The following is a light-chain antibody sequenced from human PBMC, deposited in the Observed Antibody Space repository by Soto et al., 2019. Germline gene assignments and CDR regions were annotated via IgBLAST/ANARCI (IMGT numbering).Light chain of an antibody. CDR2: GTS. Sequence: DIQMTQSPPSLSASVGDRVTITCRASQDIEGFLAWYQQKPGTAPKLLVYGTSTLQSGVPSRFSGSGWGTDFTLTISSLQPEDVAIYYCQKYNSGLITFGQGTRLEIK. CDR1: QDIEGF. J-gene: IGKJ5*01. CDR3: QKYNSGLIT. V-gene: IGKV1-27*01.